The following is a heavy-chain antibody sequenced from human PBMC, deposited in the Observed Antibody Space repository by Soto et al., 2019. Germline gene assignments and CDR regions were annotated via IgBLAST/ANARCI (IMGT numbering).Heavy chain of an antibody. Sequence: GGTLRLSCAASGFTFSSYSMNWVRQAPGKGLEWVSSISSSSSYIYYADSVKGRFTISRDNAKNSLYLQMNSLRAEDTAVYYCARDVGYYGMDVWGQGTTVTVSS. D-gene: IGHD3-16*01. CDR2: ISSSSSYI. CDR3: ARDVGYYGMDV. V-gene: IGHV3-21*01. CDR1: GFTFSSYS. J-gene: IGHJ6*02.